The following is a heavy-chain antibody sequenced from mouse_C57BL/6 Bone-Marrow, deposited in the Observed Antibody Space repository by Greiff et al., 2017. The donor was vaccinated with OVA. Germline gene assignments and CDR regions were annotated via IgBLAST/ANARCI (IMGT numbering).Heavy chain of an antibody. CDR3: ARFPNGYPAWFAY. Sequence: QVQLKESGAELVMPGASVKLSCKASGYTFTSYWMHWVKQRPGQGLEWIGEIDPSDSYTNYNQKFKGKSTLTVDKSSSTAYMQLSSLTSEDSAVYYCARFPNGYPAWFAYWGQGTLVTVSA. D-gene: IGHD2-2*01. CDR2: IDPSDSYT. CDR1: GYTFTSYW. J-gene: IGHJ3*01. V-gene: IGHV1-69*01.